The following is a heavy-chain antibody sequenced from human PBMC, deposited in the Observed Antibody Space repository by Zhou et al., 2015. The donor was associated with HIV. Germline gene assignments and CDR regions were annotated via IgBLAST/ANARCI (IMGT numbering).Heavy chain of an antibody. CDR3: ATGYSSGWPVNGAFDI. D-gene: IGHD6-19*01. CDR1: GYTFTSYA. V-gene: IGHV1-3*01. Sequence: QVQLVQSGAEVKKPGASVKVSCKASGYTFTSYAMHWVRQAPGQRLEWMGWINAGNGNTKYSQKFQGRVTITRDTSASTAYMELSSLRSEDTAVYYCATGYSSGWPVNGAFDIWGQGTMVTVSS. J-gene: IGHJ3*02. CDR2: INAGNGNT.